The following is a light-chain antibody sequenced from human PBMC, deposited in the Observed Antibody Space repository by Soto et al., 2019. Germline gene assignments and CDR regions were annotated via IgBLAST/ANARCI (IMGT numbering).Light chain of an antibody. CDR1: QSISSY. V-gene: IGKV1-39*01. CDR2: AAS. J-gene: IGKJ5*01. CDR3: QQYYSYPIT. Sequence: DIQMNQSPSSLSASVGDRVTITCRASQSISSYLNWYQQKPGKAPKLLIYAASSLQSGVPSRFSGSGSGTDFTLTISCLQSEDFATYYCQQYYSYPITFGQGTRLEI.